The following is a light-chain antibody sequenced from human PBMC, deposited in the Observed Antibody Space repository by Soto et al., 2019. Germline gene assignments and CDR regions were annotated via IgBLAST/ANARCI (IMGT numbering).Light chain of an antibody. CDR1: QSVSSY. Sequence: ILLTQSPSTLYLSPGERANLSCRASQSVSSYLAWYQQKPGQAPRLLIYDASNRATGIPARFSGSGSGTDFTLTISSLEPEDSAIYYCQQRNIWPPVTFGQGTRLEIK. V-gene: IGKV3-11*01. J-gene: IGKJ5*01. CDR3: QQRNIWPPVT. CDR2: DAS.